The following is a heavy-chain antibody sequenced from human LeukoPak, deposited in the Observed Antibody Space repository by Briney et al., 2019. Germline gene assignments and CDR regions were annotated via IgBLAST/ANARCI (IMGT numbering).Heavy chain of an antibody. Sequence: GSLRLSCAASGFTFSTYTLAWVRQAPGGGLEWVSGISGNGGRTYYADSVKGRFAISRDDSKSTLYLQMNSLRSDDTAVYYCXXXXGRNLGGPGYWGRGTLVIVSS. CDR3: XXXXGRNLGGPGY. CDR1: GFTFSTYT. CDR2: ISGNGGRT. V-gene: IGHV3-23*01. J-gene: IGHJ4*02. D-gene: IGHD1-14*01.